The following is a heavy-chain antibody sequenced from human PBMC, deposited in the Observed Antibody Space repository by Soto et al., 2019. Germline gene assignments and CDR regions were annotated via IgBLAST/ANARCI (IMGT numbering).Heavy chain of an antibody. CDR3: ARDMITIFGVVILFPYYYGMDV. J-gene: IGHJ6*02. Sequence: GASVTVSCKASGYTFTRYGIIWVRQAPGQGLEWMGWISAYNGNTNYAQKLQGRVTMTTDTSTSTAYMELRSLGSDDTAVYYCARDMITIFGVVILFPYYYGMDVWGQGTTVTVSS. CDR2: ISAYNGNT. V-gene: IGHV1-18*01. CDR1: GYTFTRYG. D-gene: IGHD3-3*01.